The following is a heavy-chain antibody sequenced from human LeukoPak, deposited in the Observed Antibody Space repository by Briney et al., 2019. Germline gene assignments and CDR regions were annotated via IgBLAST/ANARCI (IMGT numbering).Heavy chain of an antibody. CDR2: IYSGGST. Sequence: GGSLRLSCAASGFTVSSNYMSWVRQAPGKGLEWVSVIYSGGSTYYADSVKGRFTISRDNSKNTLYLLMNSLRAEDTAVYYCARDYYDSSGPLPAFDIWGQGTMVTVSS. J-gene: IGHJ3*02. D-gene: IGHD3-22*01. CDR1: GFTVSSNY. CDR3: ARDYYDSSGPLPAFDI. V-gene: IGHV3-53*01.